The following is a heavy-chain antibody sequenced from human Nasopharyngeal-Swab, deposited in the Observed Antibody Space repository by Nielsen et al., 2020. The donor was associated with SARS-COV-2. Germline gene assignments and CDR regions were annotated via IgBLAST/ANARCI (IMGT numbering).Heavy chain of an antibody. J-gene: IGHJ4*02. D-gene: IGHD2-2*01. CDR2: IKSKTDGGTT. CDR3: TIVVGLVPAASGVFGY. V-gene: IGHV3-15*01. Sequence: GESLKISCAASGFTFSNAWMSWVRQAPGKGLEWVGRIKSKTDGGTTDYAAPVKGRFTISRDDSKNTLYLQMNSLKIEDTAVYYCTIVVGLVPAASGVFGYWGQGALVTVSS. CDR1: GFTFSNAW.